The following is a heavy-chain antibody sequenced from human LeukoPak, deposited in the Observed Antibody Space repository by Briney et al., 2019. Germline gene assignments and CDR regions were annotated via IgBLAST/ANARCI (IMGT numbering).Heavy chain of an antibody. CDR1: GFTFSSYG. CDR2: IRYDGSNK. V-gene: IGHV3-30*02. Sequence: PGGSLRLSCAASGFTFSSYGMHWVRQAPGKGLEWVAFIRYDGSNKYYADSVKGRFTISRDNSKNTLYLQMNSLRAEDTAVYYCAKRWHAYYYDSSGYGAEYFQHWGQGTLVTVSS. J-gene: IGHJ1*01. CDR3: AKRWHAYYYDSSGYGAEYFQH. D-gene: IGHD3-22*01.